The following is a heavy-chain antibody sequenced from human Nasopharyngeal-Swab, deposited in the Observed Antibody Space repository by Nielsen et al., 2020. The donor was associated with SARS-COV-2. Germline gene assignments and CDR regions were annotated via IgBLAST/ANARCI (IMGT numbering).Heavy chain of an antibody. D-gene: IGHD6-19*01. CDR2: ISDSGTTK. J-gene: IGHJ4*02. CDR1: GFTFSTYE. Sequence: GGSLRLSCAASGFTFSTYEVNWVRQAPGKGLEWISYISDSGTTKSYTESVKGRFTISRDNAKNSLYLQMNSLRVEDTAVYYCARASRGWYWGQGTLVTVS. V-gene: IGHV3-48*03. CDR3: ARASRGWY.